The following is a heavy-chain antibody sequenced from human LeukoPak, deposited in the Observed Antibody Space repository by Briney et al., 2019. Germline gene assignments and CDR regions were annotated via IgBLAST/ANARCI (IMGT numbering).Heavy chain of an antibody. V-gene: IGHV1-69*13. Sequence: SVKVSCKASGGTFISYAISWVRQAPGQGLEWMGGIIPIFGTANYAQRFQGRVTITADESTSTAYMELSSLRSEDTAVYYCARDKRGYCSSTSCYTTLDYWGQGTLVTVSS. CDR2: IIPIFGTA. CDR1: GGTFISYA. D-gene: IGHD2-2*02. J-gene: IGHJ4*02. CDR3: ARDKRGYCSSTSCYTTLDY.